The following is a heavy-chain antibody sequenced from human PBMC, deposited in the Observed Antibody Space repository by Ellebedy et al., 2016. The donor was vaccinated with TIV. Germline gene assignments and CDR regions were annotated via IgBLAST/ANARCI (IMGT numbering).Heavy chain of an antibody. D-gene: IGHD1-26*01. CDR3: AGGSYTPYGMDV. CDR1: GGSVSSGSHY. CDR2: SYYIGTT. Sequence: SETLSLTCTVSGGSVSSGSHYWNWIRQPPGKGLEWIGYSYYIGTTNYNPSLKSRVTISEDTSKNHFSLRLRSVTAADTAVYYCAGGSYTPYGMDVWGRGTTVIVSS. J-gene: IGHJ6*02. V-gene: IGHV4-61*01.